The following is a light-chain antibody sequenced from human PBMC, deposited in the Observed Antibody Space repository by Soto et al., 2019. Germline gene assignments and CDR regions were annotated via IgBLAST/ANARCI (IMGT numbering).Light chain of an antibody. V-gene: IGLV2-14*01. Sequence: QSALTQPASVSGSPGQSITISCTGTSSDVGGYNYVSWYQQHPGKAPKHMIYGVSNRPSGVSNRFSGSKSGNTASLTISGLQTEDEADYYCSSYTSSSTLVVFGGGTKLTVL. CDR3: SSYTSSSTLVV. J-gene: IGLJ2*01. CDR2: GVS. CDR1: SSDVGGYNY.